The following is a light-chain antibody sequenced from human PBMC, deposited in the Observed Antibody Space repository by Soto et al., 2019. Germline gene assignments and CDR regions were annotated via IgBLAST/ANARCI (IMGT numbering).Light chain of an antibody. CDR3: SSYAGNKNV. V-gene: IGLV2-8*01. CDR2: EVS. J-gene: IGLJ1*01. CDR1: SSDVGGYNY. Sequence: QSVLTQPPSASGSPGQSVTISCTGTSSDVGGYNYVSWYQQHPGKAPKLMIYEVSTRPSGVPDRFSGSKSGNTASLTVSGLQAEDEADYYCSSYAGNKNVFGTGTKVTVL.